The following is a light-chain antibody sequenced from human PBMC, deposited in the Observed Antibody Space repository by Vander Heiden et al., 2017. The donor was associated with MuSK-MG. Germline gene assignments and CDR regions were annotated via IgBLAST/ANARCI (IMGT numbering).Light chain of an antibody. V-gene: IGKV4-1*01. CDR1: QSVLYSSNNKNY. J-gene: IGKJ2*01. Sequence: DIVMTQSPDSLAVSLGERATINCKSSQSVLYSSNNKNYLAWYQQKPGQPPKLLIYWASTRESGVPDRFSGSGYGTDFTLTISSLHAEDVAVYYCQQDDSAPVYTFGPGTKLEIK. CDR3: QQDDSAPVYT. CDR2: WAS.